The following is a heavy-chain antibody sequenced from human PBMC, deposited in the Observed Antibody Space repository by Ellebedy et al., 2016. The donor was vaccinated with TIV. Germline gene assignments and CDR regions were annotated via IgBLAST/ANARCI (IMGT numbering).Heavy chain of an antibody. D-gene: IGHD4-17*01. J-gene: IGHJ4*02. V-gene: IGHV3-53*04. CDR3: SVTNAPGDFDY. CDR1: GLTVSSNY. CDR2: IYSGGST. Sequence: GGSLRLSXAASGLTVSSNYMSWVRQAPGKGLEWVSVIYSGGSTYYADSVKGRFTISRYNSKNTLYLQMSSLRAEDTAVYYCSVTNAPGDFDYWGQGTLVTVSS.